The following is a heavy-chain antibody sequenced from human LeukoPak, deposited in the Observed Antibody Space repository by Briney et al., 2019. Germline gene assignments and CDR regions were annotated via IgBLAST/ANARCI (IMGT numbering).Heavy chain of an antibody. Sequence: SETLSLTCTVSGGSISGYYWSWIRQPPGKGLEWIGEINHSGSTNYNPSLKSRVTISVDTSKNQFSLKLSSVTAADTAVYYCASAVYDFWSGYPPNWFDPWGQGTLVTVSS. D-gene: IGHD3-3*01. V-gene: IGHV4-34*01. CDR2: INHSGST. CDR1: GGSISGYY. CDR3: ASAVYDFWSGYPPNWFDP. J-gene: IGHJ5*02.